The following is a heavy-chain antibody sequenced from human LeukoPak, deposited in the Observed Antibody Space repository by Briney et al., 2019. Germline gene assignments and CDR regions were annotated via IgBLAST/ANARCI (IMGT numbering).Heavy chain of an antibody. CDR3: ARSAAMLGVMGYHYYMDV. Sequence: GGSLRLSCAASGFTFSDYYMSWIRQAPGKGLEWVPYISISGSTIYYTDSVKGRFTISRDNAKNSLYLQMSSLRAEDTAVYYCARSAAMLGVMGYHYYMDVWGKGTTVTISS. CDR2: ISISGSTI. V-gene: IGHV3-11*01. D-gene: IGHD2-2*01. J-gene: IGHJ6*03. CDR1: GFTFSDYY.